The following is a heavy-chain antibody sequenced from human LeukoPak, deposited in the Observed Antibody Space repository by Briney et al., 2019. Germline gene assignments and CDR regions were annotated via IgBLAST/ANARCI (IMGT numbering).Heavy chain of an antibody. CDR3: AKDRESRFGELFRVCSDY. J-gene: IGHJ4*02. CDR1: GFTFSSYG. D-gene: IGHD3-10*01. Sequence: GGSLRLSCAASGFTFSSYGMHWVRQAPGKGLEWVAFIRYDGSNKYYADSVKGRFTISRDNSKNTLYLQMNSLRAEDTAVYYCAKDRESRFGELFRVCSDYWGQGTLVTVSS. CDR2: IRYDGSNK. V-gene: IGHV3-30*02.